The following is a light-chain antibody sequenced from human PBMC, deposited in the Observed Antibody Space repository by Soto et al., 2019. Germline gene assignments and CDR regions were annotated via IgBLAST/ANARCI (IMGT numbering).Light chain of an antibody. Sequence: QSALTQPASVSGSPGQSITISCTGTRSDVGSYNLVSWYQQHPGKAPKLMIYEGSKRPSGVSNRFSGSKSGNTASLTISGVQAEDEADYYCCSYAGSSTSVVFGGGTKLTVL. CDR2: EGS. CDR1: RSDVGSYNL. V-gene: IGLV2-23*01. CDR3: CSYAGSSTSVV. J-gene: IGLJ2*01.